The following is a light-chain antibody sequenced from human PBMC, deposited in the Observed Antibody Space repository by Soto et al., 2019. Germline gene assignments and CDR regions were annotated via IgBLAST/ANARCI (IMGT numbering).Light chain of an antibody. V-gene: IGLV2-8*01. Sequence: QSALTQPPSASGSPGQSVTISCTGTSSDVGGHNYVSWYQQHPGKAPKVMIYEVSKRPSGVPDRFSGSKSGNTAYLTVSGLQAEDEAEYYCSSYAGSNKGVFGGGTKVTVL. J-gene: IGLJ2*01. CDR1: SSDVGGHNY. CDR2: EVS. CDR3: SSYAGSNKGV.